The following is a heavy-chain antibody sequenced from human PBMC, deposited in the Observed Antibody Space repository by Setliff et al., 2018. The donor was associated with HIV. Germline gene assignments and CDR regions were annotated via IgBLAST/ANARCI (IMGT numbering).Heavy chain of an antibody. CDR1: GYSISTAYY. D-gene: IGHD2-15*01. V-gene: IGHV4-38-2*01. J-gene: IGHJ6*03. CDR2: VYHSGTT. CDR3: ARGLLRPGYYMDV. Sequence: SETLSLTCAVSGYSISTAYYWGWIRQPPGKGLEWIGSVYHSGTTYYNPSLKSRVTISVDMSNNQFSLKVTSVTAADTAVYYCARGLLRPGYYMDVWGKGTTVTAP.